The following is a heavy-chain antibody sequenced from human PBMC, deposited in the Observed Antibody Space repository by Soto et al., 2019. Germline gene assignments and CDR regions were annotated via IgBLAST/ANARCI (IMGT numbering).Heavy chain of an antibody. D-gene: IGHD5-18*01. CDR1: GFAFSSYG. Sequence: QAQLVESGGGVVQPGRSLRLSCAASGFAFSSYGMHWVRQAPGTGLEWVAVISYDGSLQHYADSVKGRFTISRDNSKNMVRLQISSLRAEDTAVYYCVSDRGYGHASVPYSWGQGTRVSVSS. CDR2: ISYDGSLQ. J-gene: IGHJ4*02. CDR3: VSDRGYGHASVPYS. V-gene: IGHV3-30*03.